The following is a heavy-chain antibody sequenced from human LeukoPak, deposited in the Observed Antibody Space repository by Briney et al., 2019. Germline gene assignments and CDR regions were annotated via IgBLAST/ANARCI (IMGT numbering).Heavy chain of an antibody. V-gene: IGHV3-7*01. CDR1: GFTFSNYW. Sequence: PGGSLRVYCAASGFTFSNYWMSWVRQAPGKGLEWVANIQQDGSEKYSVDSVKGRFTISRDNAKNSLYLRMNSLRAEDTAVYYCARGIAMAGSLFDYWGQGTLVTVSS. D-gene: IGHD6-19*01. J-gene: IGHJ4*02. CDR2: IQQDGSEK. CDR3: ARGIAMAGSLFDY.